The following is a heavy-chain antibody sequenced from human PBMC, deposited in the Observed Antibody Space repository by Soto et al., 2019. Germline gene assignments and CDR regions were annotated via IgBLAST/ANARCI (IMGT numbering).Heavy chain of an antibody. CDR2: ISSSSSYI. CDR1: GFTFSSYS. Sequence: EVQLVESGGGLLKPGGSLRLSCAASGFTFSSYSMNWVRQAPGKGLEWVSSISSSSSYIYYADSVKGRFTISRDNAKNSLYLQMNSLRAEDTAVYYGARDRGVVVVAAAAVDYWGQGTLVTVSS. J-gene: IGHJ4*02. CDR3: ARDRGVVVVAAAAVDY. V-gene: IGHV3-21*01. D-gene: IGHD2-15*01.